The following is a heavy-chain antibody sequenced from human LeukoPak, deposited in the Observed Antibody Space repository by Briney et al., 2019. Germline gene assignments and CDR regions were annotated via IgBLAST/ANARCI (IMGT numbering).Heavy chain of an antibody. CDR3: ARSDLYCSSTSCYYSAGYYGMDV. CDR2: ISAYNGNT. CDR1: GYTFTSYG. Sequence: ASVKASCKASGYTFTSYGISWVRQAPGQGLEWVGWISAYNGNTNYAQKLQGRVTMTTDTSTSTAYMELRSLRSDDTAVYYCARSDLYCSSTSCYYSAGYYGMDVWGQGTTVTVSS. V-gene: IGHV1-18*01. J-gene: IGHJ6*02. D-gene: IGHD2-2*01.